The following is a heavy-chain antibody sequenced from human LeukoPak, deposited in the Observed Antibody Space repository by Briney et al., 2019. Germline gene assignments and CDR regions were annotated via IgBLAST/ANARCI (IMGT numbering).Heavy chain of an antibody. D-gene: IGHD2-2*01. Sequence: ASVKVSCKASGYPFTGYYLHWVRQAPGQGLEWMGWINPNSGFTNYAQKFQGRVTMTRDTSISTAYMELGRLRSDDTAVYYCARLADCSSSSCRSFDYWGQGTLVTVSS. CDR1: GYPFTGYY. CDR2: INPNSGFT. J-gene: IGHJ4*02. CDR3: ARLADCSSSSCRSFDY. V-gene: IGHV1-2*02.